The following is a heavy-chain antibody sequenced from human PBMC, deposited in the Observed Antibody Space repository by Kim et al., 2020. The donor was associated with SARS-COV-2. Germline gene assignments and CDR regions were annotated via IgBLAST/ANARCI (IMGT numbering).Heavy chain of an antibody. D-gene: IGHD3-22*01. CDR3: ARLSYYDSSGKWDH. J-gene: IGHJ4*02. Sequence: SPSFQGHVTISADKSISTAYLQWSSLKASDTAMYYCARLSYYDSSGKWDHWGQGTLVTVSS. V-gene: IGHV5-10-1*01.